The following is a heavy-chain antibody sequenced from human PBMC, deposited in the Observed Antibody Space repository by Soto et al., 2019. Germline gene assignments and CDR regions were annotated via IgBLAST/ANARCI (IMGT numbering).Heavy chain of an antibody. D-gene: IGHD4-17*01. CDR1: GYTFTGYY. CDR2: INPNSGGT. J-gene: IGHJ6*02. CDR3: ARDHGTKLNTVVTINYGMDV. V-gene: IGHV1-2*04. Sequence: ASVKVSCKASGYTFTGYYMHWVRQAPGQGLEWMGWINPNSGGTNYAQKFQGWVTITRDTSISTAYMELSRLRSDDTAVYYCARDHGTKLNTVVTINYGMDVWGQGTTVTVSS.